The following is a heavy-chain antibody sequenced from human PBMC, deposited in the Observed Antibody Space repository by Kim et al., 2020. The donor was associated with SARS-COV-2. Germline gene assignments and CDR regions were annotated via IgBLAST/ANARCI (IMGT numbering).Heavy chain of an antibody. Sequence: GGSLRLSCAASGFTFSSYAMSWVRQAPGKGLEWVSTIGASGAKTYYADSVKGRFTISRDNSKNTLYLQMNSLRAEDTAVYYCAKDLRGRDWFDPWGQGTLVTVSS. CDR2: IGASGAKT. J-gene: IGHJ5*02. V-gene: IGHV3-23*01. CDR3: AKDLRGRDWFDP. D-gene: IGHD3-16*01. CDR1: GFTFSSYA.